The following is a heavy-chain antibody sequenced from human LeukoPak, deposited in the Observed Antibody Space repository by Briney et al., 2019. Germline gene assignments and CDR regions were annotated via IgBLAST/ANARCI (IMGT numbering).Heavy chain of an antibody. J-gene: IGHJ6*03. CDR1: GGSISGYY. CDR2: IYNSGST. Sequence: SETLSLTCTVSGGSISGYYWSWIRQPPGKGLEWIGYIYNSGSTNYSPSLKSRVTISLDTSRNQFSLRLSSVTAADTAVYYCAREPRYCSRNFYYMDVWGKGTTVTVSS. D-gene: IGHD2-2*01. CDR3: AREPRYCSRNFYYMDV. V-gene: IGHV4-59*01.